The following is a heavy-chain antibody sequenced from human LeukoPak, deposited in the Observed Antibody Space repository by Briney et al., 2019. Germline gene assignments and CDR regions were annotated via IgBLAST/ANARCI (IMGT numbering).Heavy chain of an antibody. CDR1: GYTFTSYG. D-gene: IGHD2-8*01. CDR2: ISAYNGNT. Sequence: ASVKVSCKASGYTFTSYGISWVRQAPGQGLEWMGWISAYNGNTNYAQKLQGRVTMTTDTSTSTAYMGLRSLRSDDTAVYYCARNYCTNGVCPLRYWGQGTLVTVSS. J-gene: IGHJ4*02. V-gene: IGHV1-18*01. CDR3: ARNYCTNGVCPLRY.